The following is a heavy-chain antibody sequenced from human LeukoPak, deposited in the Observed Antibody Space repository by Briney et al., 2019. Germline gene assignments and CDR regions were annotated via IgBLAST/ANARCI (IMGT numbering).Heavy chain of an antibody. CDR2: IYYSGST. Sequence: SETLSLTCSVSGGSISSYSWSWIRQPPGKALEWIGYIYYSGSTNYNPSLKSRVTISVDTSKNQFSLKLSSVTAADTAVYYCARVGDDTDAFDIWGQGTMVTVSS. V-gene: IGHV4-59*01. D-gene: IGHD2-21*02. J-gene: IGHJ3*02. CDR3: ARVGDDTDAFDI. CDR1: GGSISSYS.